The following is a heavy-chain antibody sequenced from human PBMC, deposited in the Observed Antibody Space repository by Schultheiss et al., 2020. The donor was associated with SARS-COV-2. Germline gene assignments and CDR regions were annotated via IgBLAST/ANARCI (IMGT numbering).Heavy chain of an antibody. J-gene: IGHJ5*02. Sequence: GGSLRLSCAASGFTVSSNYMSWVRQAPGKGLEWVSSISSSSSYTNYADSVKGRFTISRDNAKNSLYLQMNSLRAEDTAVYYCARDLGSGSYAGGFDPWGQGTLVTVSS. CDR2: ISSSSSYT. V-gene: IGHV3-11*06. CDR3: ARDLGSGSYAGGFDP. D-gene: IGHD1-26*01. CDR1: GFTVSSNY.